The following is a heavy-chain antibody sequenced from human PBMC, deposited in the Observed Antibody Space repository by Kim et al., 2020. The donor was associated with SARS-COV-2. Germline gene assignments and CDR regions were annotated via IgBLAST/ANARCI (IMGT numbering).Heavy chain of an antibody. CDR3: ASVLDLGPSKGDV. CDR2: ISSSSSYI. CDR1: GFTFSSYS. J-gene: IGHJ6*01. V-gene: IGHV3-21*01. Sequence: GGSLRLSCAASGFTFSSYSMNWVRQAPGKGLEWVSSISSSSSYIYYADSVKGRFTISRDNAKNSLYLQMNSLRAEDTAVYYCASVLDLGPSKGDVWGQGTTVTVSS. D-gene: IGHD3-16*01.